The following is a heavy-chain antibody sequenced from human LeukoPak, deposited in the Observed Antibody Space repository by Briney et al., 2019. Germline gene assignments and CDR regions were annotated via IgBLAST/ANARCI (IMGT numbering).Heavy chain of an antibody. CDR2: INPSGGST. J-gene: IGHJ4*02. Sequence: ASVKVSCKASGYTFTSYYMHWVRQAPGQGLEWMGIINPSGGSTSYAQKFQGRVTMTRDTSTSTVYMELSSLRSEDTAAYYCARGGRSRTKEYYFDYWGQGTLVTVSS. CDR1: GYTFTSYY. V-gene: IGHV1-46*01. CDR3: ARGGRSRTKEYYFDY. D-gene: IGHD2-2*01.